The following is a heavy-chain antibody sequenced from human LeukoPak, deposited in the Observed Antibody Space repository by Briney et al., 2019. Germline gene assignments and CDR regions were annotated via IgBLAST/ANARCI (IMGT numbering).Heavy chain of an antibody. CDR1: GYTFTNYA. V-gene: IGHV7-4-1*02. CDR3: ARDSVANYYYYYMDV. J-gene: IGHJ6*03. D-gene: IGHD5-12*01. CDR2: MNTNTGNP. Sequence: ASVRVSCKASGYTFTNYAMNWVRQAPGQGLEWMGWMNTNTGNPTYAQGFTGRFVFSLDTSVSTAYLQISSLKTEDTAVYYCARDSVANYYYYYMDVWGRGTTVTVSS.